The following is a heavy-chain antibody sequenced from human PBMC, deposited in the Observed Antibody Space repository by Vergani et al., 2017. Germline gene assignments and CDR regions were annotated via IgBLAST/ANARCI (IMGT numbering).Heavy chain of an antibody. CDR2: ISSSGGST. CDR3: ASLMITFVGAHWYFDL. Sequence: EVQLLESGGGLVQPGGSLRLSCAASGFTFSRYAMSWVRQAPGKGLGWVSAISSSGGSTYYADSVKGRFTISRDNSKNTLYLQLNILRAEDTAVYYCASLMITFVGAHWYFDLWGRGTLVTVSS. CDR1: GFTFSRYA. V-gene: IGHV3-23*01. J-gene: IGHJ2*01. D-gene: IGHD3-16*01.